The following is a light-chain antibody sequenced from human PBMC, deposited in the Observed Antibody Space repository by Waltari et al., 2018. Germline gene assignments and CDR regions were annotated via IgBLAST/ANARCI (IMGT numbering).Light chain of an antibody. CDR1: SSDVGTYNY. CDR2: DVR. Sequence: QSALTQPASVSGSPGQSITISCTGTSSDVGTYNYVSWYQLHPGKAPKLILYDVRQRPSGVSSRFSGSMSGNTASLAISGLQAEDEADYYCSAYTRSITYVMFGGGTKLTVL. J-gene: IGLJ3*02. CDR3: SAYTRSITYVM. V-gene: IGLV2-14*03.